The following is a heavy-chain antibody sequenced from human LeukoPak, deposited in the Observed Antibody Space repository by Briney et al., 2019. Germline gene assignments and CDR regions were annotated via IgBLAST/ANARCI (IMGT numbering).Heavy chain of an antibody. CDR2: VSFNEGT. D-gene: IGHD3-10*01. J-gene: IGHJ4*02. Sequence: SETLSLTCTVSGDSISSYYWGWIRQPPGKGLEWIGYVSFNEGTNYNPSLKSRVTILVDTSKNQFSLKLRSVTAADTAVYYCARVRSYYGSVTGKSYYFDYWGQGTLVTVSS. CDR3: ARVRSYYGSVTGKSYYFDY. V-gene: IGHV4-59*01. CDR1: GDSISSYY.